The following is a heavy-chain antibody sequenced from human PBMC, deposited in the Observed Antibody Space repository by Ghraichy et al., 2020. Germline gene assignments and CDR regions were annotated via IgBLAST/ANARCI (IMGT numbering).Heavy chain of an antibody. V-gene: IGHV4-4*07. CDR1: GGSISSYY. CDR3: ARETTIFGVVFDY. CDR2: IYTSGST. J-gene: IGHJ4*02. D-gene: IGHD3-3*01. Sequence: GSLRLSCTVSGGSISSYYWSWIRQPAGKGLEWIGRIYTSGSTNYNPSLKSRVTMSVDTSKNQFSLKLSSVTAADTAVYYCARETTIFGVVFDYWGQGTLVTVSS.